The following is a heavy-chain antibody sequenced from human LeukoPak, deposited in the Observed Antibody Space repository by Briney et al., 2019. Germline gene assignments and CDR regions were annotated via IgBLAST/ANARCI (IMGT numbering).Heavy chain of an antibody. V-gene: IGHV3-9*01. CDR2: ISWNSGSI. D-gene: IGHD6-13*01. J-gene: IGHJ5*02. Sequence: GGSLRLSCAASGFTFDDYAMHWVRQAPGKGLEWVSGISWNSGSIGYADSVKGRFTISRDNSKNTLYLQMNSLRAEDTAVYYCAKDRLGYSSSWPLGFDPWGQGALVTVSS. CDR1: GFTFDDYA. CDR3: AKDRLGYSSSWPLGFDP.